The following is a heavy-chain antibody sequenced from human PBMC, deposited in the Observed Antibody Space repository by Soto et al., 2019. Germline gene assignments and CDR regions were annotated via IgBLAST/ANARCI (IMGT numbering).Heavy chain of an antibody. CDR3: ARGLYGDYDRWYYYYYYGMDV. CDR1: GFTFSSYE. J-gene: IGHJ6*02. Sequence: EVQLVESGGGLVQPGGSLRLSCAASGFTFSSYEMNWVRQAPGKGLEWVSYISSSGSTIYYADSVKGRFTISRDNAKNSLHLQMNSLRAEDTAVYYCARGLYGDYDRWYYYYYYGMDVWGQGTTVTVSS. CDR2: ISSSGSTI. V-gene: IGHV3-48*03. D-gene: IGHD4-17*01.